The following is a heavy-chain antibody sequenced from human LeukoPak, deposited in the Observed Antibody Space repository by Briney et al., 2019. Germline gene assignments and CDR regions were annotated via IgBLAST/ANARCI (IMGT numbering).Heavy chain of an antibody. CDR2: IKWNGGST. D-gene: IGHD6-13*01. Sequence: GGSLRLSCVASGFTFDDHGMSWVRQAPGKGPEWVSGIKWNGGSTGYADSVKGRFTISRDNAKNSLHLQMNSLRAEDTAVYYCARGEYSSSWYYFDYWGQGTLVTVSS. CDR3: ARGEYSSSWYYFDY. V-gene: IGHV3-20*04. J-gene: IGHJ4*02. CDR1: GFTFDDHG.